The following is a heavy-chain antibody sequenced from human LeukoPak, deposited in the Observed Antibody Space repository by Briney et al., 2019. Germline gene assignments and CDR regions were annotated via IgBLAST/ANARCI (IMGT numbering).Heavy chain of an antibody. J-gene: IGHJ5*02. CDR2: ISGSGGST. D-gene: IGHD6-19*01. CDR3: AKDPASSGWFLGSNWFDP. Sequence: GGSLRLSCAASGFTFSSYAMSWVRQAPGKGLEWVSAISGSGGSTYYADSVKGRFTISRDNSKNTQYLQMNSLRAEDTAVYYCAKDPASSGWFLGSNWFDPWAREPWSPSPQ. CDR1: GFTFSSYA. V-gene: IGHV3-23*01.